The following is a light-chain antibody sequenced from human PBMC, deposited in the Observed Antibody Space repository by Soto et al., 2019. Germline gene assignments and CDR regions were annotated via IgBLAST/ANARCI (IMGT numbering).Light chain of an antibody. V-gene: IGKV1-5*01. CDR3: QQYNGYSRT. Sequence: DIQMTQSPSSLSASVGDRVTITCRASQSIGDSLAWYQQKPGKAPYLLISDVSSLERGVPSRFSGSESGTEFTLTISSMQPDDFATFYCQQYNGYSRTFGQGTKVDIK. CDR1: QSIGDS. CDR2: DVS. J-gene: IGKJ1*01.